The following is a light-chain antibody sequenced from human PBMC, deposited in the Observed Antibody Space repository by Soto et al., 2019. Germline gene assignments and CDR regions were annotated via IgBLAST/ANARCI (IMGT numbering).Light chain of an antibody. CDR3: QQHGSSRT. Sequence: EIVLTQSPGTLSLSPGERATLSCRASQSVSSSYLAWYQQKPGQAPRLLIYGASSRATGIPDRFSSSGSGTDFTLTISRLEPEDFAVYYCQQHGSSRTFGQGTKVEIK. CDR2: GAS. V-gene: IGKV3-20*01. CDR1: QSVSSSY. J-gene: IGKJ1*01.